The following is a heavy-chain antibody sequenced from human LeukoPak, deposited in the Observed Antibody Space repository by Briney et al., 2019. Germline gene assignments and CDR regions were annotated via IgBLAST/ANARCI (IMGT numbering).Heavy chain of an antibody. CDR2: INNSGST. V-gene: IGHV4-34*01. J-gene: IGHJ4*02. D-gene: IGHD6-13*01. CDR1: GGSFSGYY. Sequence: SETLTLTCAVYGGSFSGYYWSWIRQPPGKGLEWIGEINNSGSTNYNPSLKSRVTISVDTSKNQFSLKLGSVTAADTAVYYCARDPGYSSSWYYSPLGDYWGQGTLVTVSS. CDR3: ARDPGYSSSWYYSPLGDY.